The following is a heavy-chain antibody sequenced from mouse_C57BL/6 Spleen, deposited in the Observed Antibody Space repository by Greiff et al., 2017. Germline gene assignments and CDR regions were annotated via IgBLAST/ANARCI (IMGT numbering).Heavy chain of an antibody. CDR3: AREARVYFDY. J-gene: IGHJ2*01. CDR2: ISDGGSYT. V-gene: IGHV5-4*01. CDR1: GFTFSSYA. Sequence: EVHLVESGGGLVKPGGSLKLSCAASGFTFSSYAMSWVRQTPEKRLEWVATISDGGSYTYYPDNVKGRFTISRDNAKNNLYLQMSHLKSEDTAMYYCAREARVYFDYWGQGTTLTVSS. D-gene: IGHD1-2*01.